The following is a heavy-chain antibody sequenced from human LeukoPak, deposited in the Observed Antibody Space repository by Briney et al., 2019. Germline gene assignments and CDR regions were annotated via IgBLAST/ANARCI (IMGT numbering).Heavy chain of an antibody. Sequence: PSETLSLTCAVYGGSFSGYYWSWIRRPPGKGLEWIGEINHSGSTNYNPSLKSRVTISVDTSKNQFSLKLSSVTAADTAVYYCARGYCSGGSCYSGWYYYYYMDVWGKGTTVTVSS. J-gene: IGHJ6*03. D-gene: IGHD2-15*01. CDR2: INHSGST. V-gene: IGHV4-34*01. CDR3: ARGYCSGGSCYSGWYYYYYMDV. CDR1: GGSFSGYY.